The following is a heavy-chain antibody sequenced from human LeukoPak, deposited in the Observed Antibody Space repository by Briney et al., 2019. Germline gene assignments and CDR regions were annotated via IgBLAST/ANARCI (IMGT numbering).Heavy chain of an antibody. J-gene: IGHJ4*02. V-gene: IGHV4-4*09. D-gene: IGHD6-6*01. CDR3: ARHDAGIAARPFDN. CDR1: GGSISTYY. CDR2: IHASGPT. Sequence: SGTLSLTCTVSGGSISTYYWSWIRRPPGKGLEWIAYIHASGPTNYNPSLKSRITISVDTSKNQFSLKLSSVTAADTAVYYCARHDAGIAARPFDNWGQGTLVTVSS.